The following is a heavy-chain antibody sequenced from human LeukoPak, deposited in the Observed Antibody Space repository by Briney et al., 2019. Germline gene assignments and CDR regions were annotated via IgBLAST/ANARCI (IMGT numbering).Heavy chain of an antibody. D-gene: IGHD4-11*01. CDR2: INSDGRST. V-gene: IGHV3-74*01. Sequence: GSLRLSCAASGFTFSNYWMHWVRQAPGKGLVWVSRINSDGRSTTYADSVKGRFTISRDNAKNTLYLQMNSLRVEDTAVYYCARERLQTYNWFDPWGQGTLVTVSS. CDR1: GFTFSNYW. CDR3: ARERLQTYNWFDP. J-gene: IGHJ5*02.